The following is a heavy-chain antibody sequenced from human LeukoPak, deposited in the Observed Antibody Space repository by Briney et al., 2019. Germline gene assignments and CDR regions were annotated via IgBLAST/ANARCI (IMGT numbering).Heavy chain of an antibody. J-gene: IGHJ4*02. V-gene: IGHV4-4*07. D-gene: IGHD6-13*01. CDR1: GGSINFYY. CDR3: ARGIADPYSFDS. Sequence: SETLSLTCTVSGGSINFYYWSWIRQPAGKGLEWIGRIYSTGSTNYSPSLKSRVTMSVDKSRNQFSLNLSSVTAADTAVYYCARGIADPYSFDSWGQGTLVTVSS. CDR2: IYSTGST.